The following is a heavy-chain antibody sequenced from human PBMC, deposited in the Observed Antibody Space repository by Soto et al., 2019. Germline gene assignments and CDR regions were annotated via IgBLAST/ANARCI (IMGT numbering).Heavy chain of an antibody. CDR1: GGSISSGGYS. V-gene: IGHV4-30-2*01. Sequence: NPSETLSLTCAVSGGSISSGGYSWSWIRQPPGKGLEWIGYIYHSGSTYYNPSLKSRVTISVDRSKNQFSLKLSSVTAADTAVYYCARHGMDYYDSSGYYYSPYYFDYSGQGTLVTVSS. CDR3: ARHGMDYYDSSGYYYSPYYFDY. D-gene: IGHD3-22*01. J-gene: IGHJ4*02. CDR2: IYHSGST.